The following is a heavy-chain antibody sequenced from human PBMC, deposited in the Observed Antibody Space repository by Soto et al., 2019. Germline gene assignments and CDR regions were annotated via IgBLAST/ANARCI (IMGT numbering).Heavy chain of an antibody. J-gene: IGHJ4*02. V-gene: IGHV4-34*01. CDR2: INHSGST. CDR1: GGSFSGYY. D-gene: IGHD2-15*01. CDR3: ARVVVVAATVYPRRFDY. Sequence: QVQLQQWGAGLLKPSETLSLTCAVYGGSFSGYYWSWIRQPPGKGLEWIGEINHSGSTNYNPSLNNPVTISVXXSXNXXSLKPSSVTAADTAVYYCARVVVVAATVYPRRFDYWGQGTLVTVSS.